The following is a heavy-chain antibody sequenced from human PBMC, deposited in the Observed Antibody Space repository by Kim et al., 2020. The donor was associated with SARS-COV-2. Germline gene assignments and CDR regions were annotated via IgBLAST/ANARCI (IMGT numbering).Heavy chain of an antibody. V-gene: IGHV3-74*01. CDR1: GFSVSSNW. CDR2: INTDGSVV. J-gene: IGHJ4*02. Sequence: GGSLRLSCEASGFSVSSNWMHWVRQAPGKGLVWVSRINTDGSVVNYVDSVKGRFTISRDNAENTLYLQLNSLRVEDTAVYYCVRSKYASTWFDFWGQGTLVTVYS. CDR3: VRSKYASTWFDF. D-gene: IGHD6-13*01.